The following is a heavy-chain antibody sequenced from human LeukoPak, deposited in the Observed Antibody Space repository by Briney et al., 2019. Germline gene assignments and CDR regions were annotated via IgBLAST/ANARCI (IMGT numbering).Heavy chain of an antibody. Sequence: GGSLRLSCAASGFTFSSYAMSWVRQAPGKGLEWVSAISGSGGSTYYADSVKGRFTISRDNSKNTLYLQMNSLRAEDTAVYYCAEQSGYSDSGSAAFAIWGQGTMVTVSS. V-gene: IGHV3-23*01. CDR2: ISGSGGST. D-gene: IGHD3-22*01. J-gene: IGHJ3*02. CDR3: AEQSGYSDSGSAAFAI. CDR1: GFTFSSYA.